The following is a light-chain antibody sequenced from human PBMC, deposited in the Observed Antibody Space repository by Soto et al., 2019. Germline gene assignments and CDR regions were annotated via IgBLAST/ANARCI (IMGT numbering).Light chain of an antibody. Sequence: EIVLTQSPGTLSLSPGERATLSCRASQSVSNNYLAWYQQKPGQAPRLLIYGASGSATGIPDRFSGSGSGTDFTLTISRLEPEDFAVYYCQQYGSSPRTFGQGTKVEIK. CDR1: QSVSNNY. V-gene: IGKV3-20*01. CDR3: QQYGSSPRT. J-gene: IGKJ1*01. CDR2: GAS.